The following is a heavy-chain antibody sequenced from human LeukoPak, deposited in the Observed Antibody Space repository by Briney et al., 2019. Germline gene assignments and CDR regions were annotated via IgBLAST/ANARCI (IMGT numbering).Heavy chain of an antibody. J-gene: IGHJ4*02. CDR2: IRYDGSNK. Sequence: PGGSLRLSCAASGFTSSSYGMHWVRQAPGKGLEWVAFIRYDGSNKYYADSVKGRFTISRDNSKNTLYLQMNSLRAEDTAVYYCAKDAGEYSGSYQPLDYWGQGTLVTVSS. CDR3: AKDAGEYSGSYQPLDY. D-gene: IGHD1-26*01. CDR1: GFTSSSYG. V-gene: IGHV3-30*02.